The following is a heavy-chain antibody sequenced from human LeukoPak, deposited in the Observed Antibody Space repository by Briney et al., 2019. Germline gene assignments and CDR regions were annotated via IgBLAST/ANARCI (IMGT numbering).Heavy chain of an antibody. J-gene: IGHJ4*02. CDR1: GFTFSSYS. CDR2: ISSSSSTI. D-gene: IGHD5-18*01. CDR3: ARDKAIRGYSYVLDY. V-gene: IGHV3-48*01. Sequence: GGSLTLSCAASGFTFSSYSMNWVRQAPGKGLEWVSYISSSSSTIYYADSVKGRFTISRDNAKNSLYLQMNSLRAEDTAVYYCARDKAIRGYSYVLDYWGQGTLVTVSS.